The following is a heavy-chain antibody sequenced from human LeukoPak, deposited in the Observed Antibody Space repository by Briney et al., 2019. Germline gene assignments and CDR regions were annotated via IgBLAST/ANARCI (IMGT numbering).Heavy chain of an antibody. CDR1: GYSFTTYW. CDR3: ARREAYCSSTSCRPFDY. J-gene: IGHJ4*02. Sequence: GESLRISCKGSGYSFTTYWITWVRQMPGKGLEWMGRTDPSDSYTNYSPSFQGHVTISADKSISTAYLQWSNLKASDTAMYYCARREAYCSSTSCRPFDYWDQGTLVTVSS. V-gene: IGHV5-10-1*01. D-gene: IGHD2-2*01. CDR2: TDPSDSYT.